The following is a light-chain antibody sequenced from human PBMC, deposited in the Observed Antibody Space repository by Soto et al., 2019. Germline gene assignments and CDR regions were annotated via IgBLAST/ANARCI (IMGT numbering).Light chain of an antibody. CDR1: QGISTY. V-gene: IGKV1-39*01. J-gene: IGKJ1*01. CDR2: AAS. CDR3: QQSYSTPWT. Sequence: DIQMTQSPSSLSASVGDRLTITCRASQGISTYLNWYQQKPGKAPKLLIYAASSLQSGVPPRFSGSGSGTDFTLSISSLQPEDFATYYCQQSYSTPWTFGQGTKVDIK.